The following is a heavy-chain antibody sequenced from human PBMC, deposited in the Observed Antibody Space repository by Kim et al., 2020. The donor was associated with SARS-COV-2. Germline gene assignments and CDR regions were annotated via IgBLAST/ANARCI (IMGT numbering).Heavy chain of an antibody. CDR1: GYNFTNYW. V-gene: IGHV5-51*01. CDR2: SYPDDSET. D-gene: IGHD3-10*01. J-gene: IGHJ4*02. CDR3: ARHSYTSWGSGSYYSLDH. Sequence: GESLKISCQGSGYNFTNYWIAWVRQMPGKGLEWMGCSYPDDSETRYGPSFQGQVTFSVDKSINTAYVQWSRLKASDTAMYYCARHSYTSWGSGSYYSLDHWGQRTLVTVSS.